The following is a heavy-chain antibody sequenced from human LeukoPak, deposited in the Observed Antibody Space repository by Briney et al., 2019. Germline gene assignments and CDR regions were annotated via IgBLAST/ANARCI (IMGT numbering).Heavy chain of an antibody. Sequence: PSETLSLTCTVSGGSISSYYWSWIRQPPGKGLEWIGYIYYSGSTNYNPSLKSRVTMSVDTSKNQFSLKLSSVTAADTAVYYCAREASGSYSGFDYWGQGTLVTVSS. J-gene: IGHJ4*02. CDR1: GGSISSYY. D-gene: IGHD1-26*01. CDR3: AREASGSYSGFDY. V-gene: IGHV4-59*01. CDR2: IYYSGST.